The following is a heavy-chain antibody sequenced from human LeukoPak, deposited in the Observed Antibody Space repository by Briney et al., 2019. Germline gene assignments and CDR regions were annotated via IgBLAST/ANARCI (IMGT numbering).Heavy chain of an antibody. Sequence: GGSLRLSCAASGFTFSSYGMHWVRQAPGKGLEWVAVISYDGSNQYYADSVKGRFTISRDNSKNTLYLQMNSLRAEDTAVYYCAKDPGYYYGSGSYDYWGQGTLVTVSP. CDR1: GFTFSSYG. CDR2: ISYDGSNQ. CDR3: AKDPGYYYGSGSYDY. V-gene: IGHV3-30*18. D-gene: IGHD3-10*01. J-gene: IGHJ4*02.